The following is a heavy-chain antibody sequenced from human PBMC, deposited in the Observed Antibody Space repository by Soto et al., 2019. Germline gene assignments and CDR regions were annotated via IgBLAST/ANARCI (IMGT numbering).Heavy chain of an antibody. Sequence: GGSLRLSCAASGFTFSSYGMNWVRQAPGKGLEWVSYISSSGSTIYYADSVKGRFTISRDNAKNSLYLQMNSLRAEDTAVYYCARDFFAGWGGGIALAGTENSGMDVWGQGTTVTVSS. V-gene: IGHV3-48*03. CDR1: GFTFSSYG. J-gene: IGHJ6*02. CDR2: ISSSGSTI. CDR3: ARDFFAGWGGGIALAGTENSGMDV. D-gene: IGHD6-19*01.